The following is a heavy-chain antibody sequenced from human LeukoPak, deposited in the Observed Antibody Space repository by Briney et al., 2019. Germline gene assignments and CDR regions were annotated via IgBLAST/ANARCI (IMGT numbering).Heavy chain of an antibody. J-gene: IGHJ6*02. V-gene: IGHV3-23*01. D-gene: IGHD3-10*01. CDR1: GITLSNYG. CDR2: ISDSGGRT. CDR3: ARDLRPLTMVRGVIPHYYGMDV. Sequence: GGSLRLSCAVSGITLSNYGMSWVRQAPGKGLEWVAGISDSGGRTNYADSVKGRFTISRDNPKNTLYLQMNSLRAEDTAVYYCARDLRPLTMVRGVIPHYYGMDVWGQGTTVTVSS.